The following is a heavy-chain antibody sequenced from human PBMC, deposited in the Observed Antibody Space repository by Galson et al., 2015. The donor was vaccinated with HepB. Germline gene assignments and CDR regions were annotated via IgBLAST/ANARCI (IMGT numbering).Heavy chain of an antibody. V-gene: IGHV3-23*01. CDR1: GFSFRDSA. CDR3: AKDRVTGGLWYFFDL. Sequence: SLRLSCAGSGFSFRDSAMSWVRQAPGKGLERVGTISNNGGGTFYAASLKGRLTISRDNSKDTVYLEMNSLRAEDTAVYSCAKDRVTGGLWYFFDLWGQGALVIVS. J-gene: IGHJ4*02. CDR2: ISNNGGGT. D-gene: IGHD2-21*02.